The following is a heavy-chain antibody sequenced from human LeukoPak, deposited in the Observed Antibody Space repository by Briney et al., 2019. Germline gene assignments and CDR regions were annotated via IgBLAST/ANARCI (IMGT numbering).Heavy chain of an antibody. J-gene: IGHJ6*02. Sequence: GASVKVSCKASGYTFTSYAMHWVRQAPGQRLEWMGWINAGNGNTKYSQKFQGRVTMTRDTSTSTVYMELSSLRSEDTAVYYCASRIPGGGSGGRYYYGMDVWGQGTTVTVSS. CDR2: INAGNGNT. V-gene: IGHV1-3*01. D-gene: IGHD3-10*01. CDR1: GYTFTSYA. CDR3: ASRIPGGGSGGRYYYGMDV.